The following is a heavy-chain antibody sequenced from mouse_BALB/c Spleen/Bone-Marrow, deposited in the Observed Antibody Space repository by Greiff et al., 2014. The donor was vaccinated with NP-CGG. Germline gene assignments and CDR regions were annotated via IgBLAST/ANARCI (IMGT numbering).Heavy chain of an antibody. CDR3: ARRGNYGAMDY. D-gene: IGHD2-1*01. Sequence: QVQLQQSGAELVKPGASVKLSCKASGYTFTSHWMHWVKQRPGQGLEWIGEINPSNGRSNYNEKFKSKATLTVDKSSSTAYMQLSSLTSEDSAAYYCARRGNYGAMDYWGQGTSVTVSS. V-gene: IGHV1S81*02. J-gene: IGHJ4*01. CDR1: GYTFTSHW. CDR2: INPSNGRS.